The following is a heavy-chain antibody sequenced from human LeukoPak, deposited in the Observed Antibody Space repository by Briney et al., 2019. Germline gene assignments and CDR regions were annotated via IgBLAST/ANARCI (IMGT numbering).Heavy chain of an antibody. D-gene: IGHD2-2*01. V-gene: IGHV5-51*01. J-gene: IGHJ4*02. CDR2: IYPGDSDT. Sequence: GESLKISCKDSGYSFTSYWIGWVRQMPGKGLEWMGIIYPGDSDTRYSPSFQGQVTISADKSISTAYPQWSSLKASDTAMYYCAKILGYCSSTSCYGGFDYWGQGTLVTVSS. CDR3: AKILGYCSSTSCYGGFDY. CDR1: GYSFTSYW.